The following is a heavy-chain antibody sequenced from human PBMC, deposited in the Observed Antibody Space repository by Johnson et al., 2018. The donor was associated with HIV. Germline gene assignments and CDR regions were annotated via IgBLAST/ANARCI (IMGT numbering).Heavy chain of an antibody. V-gene: IGHV3-30*04. D-gene: IGHD1-1*01. CDR1: GFPFSSYA. CDR3: AKDRTSAQSAFDI. Sequence: QEQLVESGGGVVQPGRTMRLSCAASGFPFSSYAMHWVRQAPGKGLEWVAVISYDGSNKYYADSVKGRFTISRDNSKNTLYLQMNSLRAEDTAVYYCAKDRTSAQSAFDIWGQGTMVTVSS. CDR2: ISYDGSNK. J-gene: IGHJ3*02.